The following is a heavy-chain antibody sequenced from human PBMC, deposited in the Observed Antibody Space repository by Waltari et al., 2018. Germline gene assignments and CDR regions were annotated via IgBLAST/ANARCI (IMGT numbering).Heavy chain of an antibody. CDR1: GFTFSSYG. J-gene: IGHJ4*02. CDR2: ILYDGSNK. Sequence: QVQLVESGGGVVQPGRSLRLSCAASGFTFSSYGLHWVRQAPGKGLEWVAVILYDGSNKYYGDSGKGRFTISRDNSKNTLYLQMNSLRAEDTAVYYCARGANYYDSSGSEDYFDYWGQGTLVTVSS. D-gene: IGHD3-22*01. V-gene: IGHV3-33*01. CDR3: ARGANYYDSSGSEDYFDY.